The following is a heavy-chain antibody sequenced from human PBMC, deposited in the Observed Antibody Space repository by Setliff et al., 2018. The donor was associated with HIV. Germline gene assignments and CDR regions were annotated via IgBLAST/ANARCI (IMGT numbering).Heavy chain of an antibody. CDR3: ARGVAAAGL. V-gene: IGHV4-39*07. Sequence: PSETLSLTCTVSGGSISSSSNYWAWIRQPPGKGLEWIGSIYYSGTTYYDPSLKSRVTISVDTSKNQFSLRLTSVTAADTAVYYCARGVAAAGLWGQGTLVTVSS. CDR2: IYYSGTT. J-gene: IGHJ4*02. CDR1: GGSISSSSNY. D-gene: IGHD6-13*01.